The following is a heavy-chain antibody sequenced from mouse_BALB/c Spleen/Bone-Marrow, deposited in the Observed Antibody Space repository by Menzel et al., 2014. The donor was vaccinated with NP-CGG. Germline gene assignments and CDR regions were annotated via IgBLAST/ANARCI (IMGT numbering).Heavy chain of an antibody. J-gene: IGHJ1*01. CDR1: GFNIKDTY. CDR3: ARQEFAIYWYFDV. V-gene: IGHV14-3*02. CDR2: IDPANGNT. D-gene: IGHD1-3*01. Sequence: VQLQQPGAELVKPGASVKLSCSASGFNIKDTYMHWVKQRPEQGLEWIGRIDPANGNTIYDPKFQDKATITADTSSNTVDLQLSSLTFEDTAVYYCARQEFAIYWYFDVWGAGTTVTVSS.